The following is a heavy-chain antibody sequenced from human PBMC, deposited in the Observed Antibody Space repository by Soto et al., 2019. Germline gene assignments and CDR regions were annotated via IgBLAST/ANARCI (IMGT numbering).Heavy chain of an antibody. J-gene: IGHJ5*02. CDR1: GYSFTSYW. V-gene: IGHV5-51*01. CDR3: ARGSGGYYAQNWFDP. D-gene: IGHD3-10*01. Sequence: GESLKISCEGSGYSFTSYWIGWVRQMPGKGLEWMGIIYPGDSDTRYSPSFQGQVTISADKSISTAYLQWSSLKASDTAMYYCARGSGGYYAQNWFDPWGQGTLVTVSS. CDR2: IYPGDSDT.